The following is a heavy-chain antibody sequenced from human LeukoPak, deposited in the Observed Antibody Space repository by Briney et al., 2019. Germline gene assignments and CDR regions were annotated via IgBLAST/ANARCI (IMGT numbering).Heavy chain of an antibody. CDR2: IYHAGST. D-gene: IGHD3-22*01. V-gene: IGHV4-38-2*02. Sequence: SETLSLTCTVSGYSISSGYYWGWIRQSPGKGLEWIGSIYHAGSTFHNPSLKSRVTISVDTSKNQFSLKVNSVTAADTAVYYCARVDYYDSTGGYWGLGTLVTVSS. J-gene: IGHJ4*02. CDR3: ARVDYYDSTGGY. CDR1: GYSISSGYY.